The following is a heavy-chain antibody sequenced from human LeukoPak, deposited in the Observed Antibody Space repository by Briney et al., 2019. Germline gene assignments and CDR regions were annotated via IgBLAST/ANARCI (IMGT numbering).Heavy chain of an antibody. CDR2: IIPISGKA. D-gene: IGHD2-15*01. CDR3: ARDVGYCSGASCPPAEY. Sequence: SVKVSCKASGGTFSSYAINWVRQAPGQGLEWMGRIIPISGKANYAQKFQGRVSIIADKSTSTTYMELITLRSDDTAVYYCARDVGYCSGASCPPAEYWGQGTLLTVSS. V-gene: IGHV1-69*04. CDR1: GGTFSSYA. J-gene: IGHJ4*02.